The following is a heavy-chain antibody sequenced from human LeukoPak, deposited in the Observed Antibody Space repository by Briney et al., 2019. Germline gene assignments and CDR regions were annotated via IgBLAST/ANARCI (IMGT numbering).Heavy chain of an antibody. Sequence: PSETLSLTCTVSGGSVTDYYWSWIRQSPGKGLEWIGYIYYTGTSYNPSLKSRVTISADTSKNQFSLKLISVTAADTALYYCARSPHILTGENFDYWGQGTLVTVSS. J-gene: IGHJ4*02. CDR2: IYYTGT. D-gene: IGHD3-9*01. CDR1: GGSVTDYY. CDR3: ARSPHILTGENFDY. V-gene: IGHV4-59*02.